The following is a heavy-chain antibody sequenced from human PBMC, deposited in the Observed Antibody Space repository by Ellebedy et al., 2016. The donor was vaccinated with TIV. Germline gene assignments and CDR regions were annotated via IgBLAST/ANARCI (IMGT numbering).Heavy chain of an antibody. Sequence: ASVKVSCKASGYRFTKFYMHWMRQAPGRGPEWMGVIDPSVGTTTYAQKFQERVAMTRDMSTSTVHMELSSLRSEDTAIYYCATYGSGTYASFDYWGQGTLVTVSS. D-gene: IGHD3-10*01. J-gene: IGHJ4*02. CDR3: ATYGSGTYASFDY. V-gene: IGHV1-46*01. CDR1: GYRFTKFY. CDR2: IDPSVGTT.